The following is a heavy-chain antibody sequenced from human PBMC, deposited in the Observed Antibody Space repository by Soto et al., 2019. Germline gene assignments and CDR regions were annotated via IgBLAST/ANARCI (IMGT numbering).Heavy chain of an antibody. V-gene: IGHV4-31*03. J-gene: IGHJ4*02. CDR3: AGSHRDVLERAAIRGFDY. D-gene: IGHD2-2*02. Sequence: QVQLQESGLGLVKPSQTLSLTCTVSGGSISSGGYYWSWIRQHPGKGLEWIGYIYYSGSTYYNPCLKSRVSISLDTSKNRFSRKLRSVTAAETAGNYCAGSHRDVLERAAIRGFDYWGQGTLVTVSS. CDR2: IYYSGST. CDR1: GGSISSGGYY.